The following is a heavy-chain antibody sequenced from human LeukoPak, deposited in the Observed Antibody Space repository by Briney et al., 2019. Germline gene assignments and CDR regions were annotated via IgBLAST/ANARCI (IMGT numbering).Heavy chain of an antibody. CDR1: GGTFSSYA. V-gene: IGHV1-69*04. D-gene: IGHD3-10*01. Sequence: ASVKVSCKASGGTFSSYAISWVRQAPGQGLEWMGRIIPILGIANYAQKFQGRVTITADKSTSTAYMELSSLRSEDTAVYYCARDPLNYYGSGSYYNPHDYWGQGTLVTVSS. J-gene: IGHJ4*02. CDR3: ARDPLNYYGSGSYYNPHDY. CDR2: IIPILGIA.